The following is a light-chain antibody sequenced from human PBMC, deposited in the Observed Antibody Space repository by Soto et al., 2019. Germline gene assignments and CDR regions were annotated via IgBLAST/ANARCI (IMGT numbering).Light chain of an antibody. V-gene: IGKV3-11*01. J-gene: IGKJ4*01. CDR3: QQRSNCPLT. Sequence: EIVLTQSPATLSLSPGERATLSCRASQSVSSYLAWYQQKPGQAPRLLIYDASSRATGIPARFSGSGSGTDFTLTISSLEPEDFAVYYFQQRSNCPLTFGGGTKVEIK. CDR1: QSVSSY. CDR2: DAS.